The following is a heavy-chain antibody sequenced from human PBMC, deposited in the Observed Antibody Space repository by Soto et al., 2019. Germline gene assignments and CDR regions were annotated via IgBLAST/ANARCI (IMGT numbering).Heavy chain of an antibody. D-gene: IGHD3-3*01. CDR2: IYYSGST. CDR1: GGSISSSSYY. V-gene: IGHV4-39*01. J-gene: IGHJ5*02. CDR3: ARHYYDFWSGRGNWFDP. Sequence: SETLSLTCTVSGGSISSSSYYWGWIRQPPGKGLEWIGSIYYSGSTYYNPSLKSRVTISVDTSKNQFSLKLSSVTAADTAVYYCARHYYDFWSGRGNWFDPWGQGTLVTVSS.